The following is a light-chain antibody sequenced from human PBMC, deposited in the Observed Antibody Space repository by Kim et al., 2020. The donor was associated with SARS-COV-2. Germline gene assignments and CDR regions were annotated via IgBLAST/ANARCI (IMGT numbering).Light chain of an antibody. CDR2: EDN. Sequence: GQTVTISCTRSSGSIASNYVQWYQQRPGSAPTTVIYEDNQRPSGVPDRFSGSIDSSSNSASLTISGLKTEDEADYYSQSYDSSNQVFGGGTQLTVL. CDR3: QSYDSSNQV. V-gene: IGLV6-57*03. CDR1: SGSIASNY. J-gene: IGLJ2*01.